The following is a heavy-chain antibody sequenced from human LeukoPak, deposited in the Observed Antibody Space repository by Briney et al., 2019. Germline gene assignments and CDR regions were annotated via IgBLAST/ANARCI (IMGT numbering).Heavy chain of an antibody. V-gene: IGHV4-30-4*08. D-gene: IGHD2-2*02. Sequence: SETLSLTCTVSGGSISSGDYFWSWIRQPPGKGLEWIGYIYYSGSTYYNPSLKSRVTISVDTSKNQFSLKLSSVTAADTAVYYCARETHCSSTSCYNLVGYYYYYMDVWGKGTTVTVSS. J-gene: IGHJ6*03. CDR1: GGSISSGDYF. CDR2: IYYSGST. CDR3: ARETHCSSTSCYNLVGYYYYYMDV.